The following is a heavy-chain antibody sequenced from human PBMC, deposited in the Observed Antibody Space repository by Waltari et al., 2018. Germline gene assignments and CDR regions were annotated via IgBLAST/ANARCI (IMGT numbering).Heavy chain of an antibody. CDR2: FSGYNGNT. CDR1: GYTFTNYG. Sequence: QVQLVQSGAEVKKPGASVKVSCKASGYTFTNYGISWVRQAPGQGLEWMGVFSGYNGNTNYAQKLQGRVTMTTDTSTGTAYMELRSLRSDDTAVYYCARGVPGSWPDYYFDHWGQGTLVTVSS. V-gene: IGHV1-18*01. D-gene: IGHD3-10*01. CDR3: ARGVPGSWPDYYFDH. J-gene: IGHJ4*02.